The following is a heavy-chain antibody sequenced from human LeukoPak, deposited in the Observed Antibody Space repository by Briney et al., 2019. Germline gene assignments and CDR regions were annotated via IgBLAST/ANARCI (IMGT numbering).Heavy chain of an antibody. CDR3: ARDGIAATGYYFDY. D-gene: IGHD6-13*01. CDR2: IKQDGSEK. CDR1: GFTFSSYC. Sequence: GGSLRLSCAASGFTFSSYCMSWVRQAPGKGLEWVANIKQDGSEKYYVDSVKRRFTISRDNAKNTLYLQMNSLRAEDTADYYCARDGIAATGYYFDYWGQGTLVTVSS. J-gene: IGHJ4*02. V-gene: IGHV3-7*01.